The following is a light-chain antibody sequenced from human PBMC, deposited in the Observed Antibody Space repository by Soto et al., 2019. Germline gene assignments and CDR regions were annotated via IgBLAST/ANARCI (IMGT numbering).Light chain of an antibody. CDR1: SSNIESKY. V-gene: IGLV1-47*01. CDR3: AAWDDSLSVRYV. Sequence: QSVLTQPPSASGTPGQRVTISCSGSSSNIESKYVYWYQQLPGTAPKLLIYRNNQRPSGVPDRLSGSKSGTSASLAISGLRSEDEADYYCAAWDDSLSVRYVFGTGTKVTVL. J-gene: IGLJ1*01. CDR2: RNN.